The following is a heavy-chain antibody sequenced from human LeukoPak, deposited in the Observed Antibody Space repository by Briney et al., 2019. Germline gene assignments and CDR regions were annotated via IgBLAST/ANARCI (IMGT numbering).Heavy chain of an antibody. V-gene: IGHV3-74*01. D-gene: IGHD1-26*01. CDR2: INTDGSST. Sequence: AGGSLRLSCAASGFTFTRYWMHWVRQAPGKGLVWVSRINTDGSSTAYADSVKGRLTISRDNAKNTVYPQMNSLRAEDTAVYYCARVQNEWQLLPGFDYWGQGTLVTVSS. CDR3: ARVQNEWQLLPGFDY. CDR1: GFTFTRYW. J-gene: IGHJ4*02.